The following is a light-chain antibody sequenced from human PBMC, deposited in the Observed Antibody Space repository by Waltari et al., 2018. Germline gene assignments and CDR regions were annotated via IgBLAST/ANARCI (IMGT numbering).Light chain of an antibody. V-gene: IGLV2-23*02. CDR2: EVS. Sequence: QSALTQPASVSGSPGQSIHLSCTGTSSDVGSYNLLSWYHQHPGKAPKPMIYEVSKRPSGVSNRFSGSKSGNTASLTISGLQAEDEADYYCCSYAGSSTFYVFGTGTKVTVL. CDR1: SSDVGSYNL. CDR3: CSYAGSSTFYV. J-gene: IGLJ1*01.